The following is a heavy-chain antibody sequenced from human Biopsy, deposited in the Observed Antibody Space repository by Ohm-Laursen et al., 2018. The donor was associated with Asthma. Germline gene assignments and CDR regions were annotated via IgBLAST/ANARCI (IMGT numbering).Heavy chain of an antibody. CDR2: IYYTGTT. J-gene: IGHJ4*02. CDR1: GGSISSSSYY. CDR3: SRRQFATSPDDY. D-gene: IGHD5-24*01. Sequence: PSETLSLTCTVSGGSISSSSYYWGWIRQPPGKGLAWIGHIYYTGTTNYSPSLKSRATISVDRSKNQFSLKLTSVTAADTAVYYCSRRQFATSPDDYWGRGTLVTVSS. V-gene: IGHV4-39*01.